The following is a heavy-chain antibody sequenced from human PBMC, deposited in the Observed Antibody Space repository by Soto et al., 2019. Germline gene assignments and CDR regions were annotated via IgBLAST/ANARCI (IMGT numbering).Heavy chain of an antibody. CDR1: GDSVSSNTAA. D-gene: IGHD3-3*01. Sequence: SQTLSLTCAISGDSVSSNTAAWNWIRSSPSRGLEWLGRTYYRSNWRHDYAVSVKSRITVNPDTSKNHFSLQLNSVTPDDTAVYYCATDYYFWSGYDYWGQGTLVTVSS. V-gene: IGHV6-1*01. CDR2: TYYRSNWRH. CDR3: ATDYYFWSGYDY. J-gene: IGHJ4*02.